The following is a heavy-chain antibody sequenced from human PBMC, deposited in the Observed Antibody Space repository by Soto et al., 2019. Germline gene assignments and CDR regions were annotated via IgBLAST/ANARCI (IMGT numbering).Heavy chain of an antibody. D-gene: IGHD3-3*01. J-gene: IGHJ4*02. CDR3: ARAGYDFWSGSYDY. Sequence: PGGSLRLSCAASGFTFSSYWMSWVRQAPGKGLEWVANIKQDGSEKYYVDSVKGRFTISRDNAKNSLYLQMNSLRAEDTAVYYCARAGYDFWSGSYDYWGQGTLVTVSS. V-gene: IGHV3-7*05. CDR1: GFTFSSYW. CDR2: IKQDGSEK.